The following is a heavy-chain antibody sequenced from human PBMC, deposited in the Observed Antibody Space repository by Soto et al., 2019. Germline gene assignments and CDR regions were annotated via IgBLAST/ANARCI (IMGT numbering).Heavy chain of an antibody. CDR3: ARGDGIQLGSLAGRYYYHKMDV. V-gene: IGHV4-59*01. CDR1: GGSFSSYY. J-gene: IGHJ6*02. CDR2: IYYSGTA. Sequence: PSETLSLTCTVYGGSFSSYYWSWFRQPPGKGLEWIGYIYYSGTATYNPSLRSRVTISVDTSKNQFSLRLSSVTASDTAVYYCARGDGIQLGSLAGRYYYHKMDVWGQGTTVTVSS. D-gene: IGHD1-1*01.